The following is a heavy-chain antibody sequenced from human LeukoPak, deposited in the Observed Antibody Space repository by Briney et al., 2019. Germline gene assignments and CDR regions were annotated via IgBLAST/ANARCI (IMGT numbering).Heavy chain of an antibody. CDR3: ATGQTTPVLVDTLHF. CDR2: FDPGNVER. D-gene: IGHD3-3*01. J-gene: IGHJ1*01. CDR1: ESTVTEFS. V-gene: IGHV1-24*01. Sequence: ASVKVSCKVSESTVTEFSIHWVRQAPGKGLEWMGGFDPGNVERVFARKFQGRVTMTEDTSTNTAYMELTSLGSEDTAVYYCATGQTTPVLVDTLHFWGQGTRVTVSS.